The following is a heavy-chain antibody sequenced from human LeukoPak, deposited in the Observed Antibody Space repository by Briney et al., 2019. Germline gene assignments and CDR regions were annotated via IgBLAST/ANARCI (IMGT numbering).Heavy chain of an antibody. V-gene: IGHV4-4*07. D-gene: IGHD3-22*01. Sequence: PPETLSLTCTVSGGSISSYYWNWIRQPAGKGLEWIGLIYASGSTNYNPSLKSRVTISVDTSKNQFSLKLSSVTAADTAVYYCARSYYYDSSGYYPFVDYWGQGTLVTVSS. CDR3: ARSYYYDSSGYYPFVDY. J-gene: IGHJ4*02. CDR1: GGSISSYY. CDR2: IYASGST.